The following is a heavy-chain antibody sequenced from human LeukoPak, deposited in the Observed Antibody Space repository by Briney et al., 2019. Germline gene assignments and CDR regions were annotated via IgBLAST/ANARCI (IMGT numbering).Heavy chain of an antibody. V-gene: IGHV3-7*01. D-gene: IGHD2-2*01. CDR2: IKEDGSEK. J-gene: IGHJ6*03. CDR1: GFIFSRYW. CDR3: ARDYPPSVGDTRVVPAAIPHQAYYYYMDV. Sequence: GGSLRLSCAASGFIFSRYWMSWVRQAPGKGLEWVANIKEDGSEKYYVDSVKGRFTISRDNAKNSLFLQMNSLRAEDTAVYYCARDYPPSVGDTRVVPAAIPHQAYYYYMDVWGKGTTVTISS.